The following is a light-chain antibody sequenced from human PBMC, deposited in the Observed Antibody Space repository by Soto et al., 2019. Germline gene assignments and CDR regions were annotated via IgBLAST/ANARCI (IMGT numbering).Light chain of an antibody. V-gene: IGKV1-5*01. CDR3: QQYNSYS. CDR2: HAS. Sequence: EIQMTQSPSSLSASVGDRVTITCRASQSISTWLAWYQQKPGTAPKVLIYHASNLQSGVPSRFSGSGSGTEFTLTISSLQPDDFATYYCQQYNSYSFGQGTRLEIK. CDR1: QSISTW. J-gene: IGKJ5*01.